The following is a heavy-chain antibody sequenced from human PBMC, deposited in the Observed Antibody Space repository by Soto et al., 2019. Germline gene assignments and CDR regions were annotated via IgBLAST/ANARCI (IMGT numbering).Heavy chain of an antibody. CDR3: VRLVGNSWLDY. D-gene: IGHD6-13*01. V-gene: IGHV6-1*01. J-gene: IGHJ4*02. Sequence: SQTLSLTCDISGDSVSTGSATLNWIRQSPSRGLEWLGRTYYRSKWYYDYAVSVRSRISINPDTSKNQFSLQLNSVTPEDTAVYYCVRLVGNSWLDYWGPGTLVTVSS. CDR2: TYYRSKWYY. CDR1: GDSVSTGSAT.